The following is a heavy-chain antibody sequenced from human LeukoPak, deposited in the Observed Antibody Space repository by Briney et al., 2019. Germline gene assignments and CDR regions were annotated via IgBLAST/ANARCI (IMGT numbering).Heavy chain of an antibody. CDR3: ARSQPGYDTNPYYFDY. V-gene: IGHV3-20*04. CDR2: INWNGDST. J-gene: IGHJ4*02. Sequence: PGGSLRLSCAASGFTFDDYGMSWVRQVPGKGLEWVSYINWNGDSTSYADSVRGRLTISRDNAKNSLYLQMNSLRAEDTALYYCARSQPGYDTNPYYFDYWGQGTLVTVSS. D-gene: IGHD3-22*01. CDR1: GFTFDDYG.